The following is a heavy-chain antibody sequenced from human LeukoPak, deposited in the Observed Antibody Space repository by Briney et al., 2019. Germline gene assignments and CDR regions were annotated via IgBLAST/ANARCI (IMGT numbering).Heavy chain of an antibody. D-gene: IGHD3-22*01. CDR2: ISGSSDSA. J-gene: IGHJ4*02. CDR3: ARAPPNDYDSTGYYSSFDY. CDR1: GFTFSNNW. V-gene: IGHV3-23*01. Sequence: GGSLRLSCAASGFTFSNNWMTWVRQTPGKGLEWVSTISGSSDSAYYADSVKGRFTISRDTSKNTMYLQMNSLRAEDTAVYYCARAPPNDYDSTGYYSSFDYWGQGTLVTVSS.